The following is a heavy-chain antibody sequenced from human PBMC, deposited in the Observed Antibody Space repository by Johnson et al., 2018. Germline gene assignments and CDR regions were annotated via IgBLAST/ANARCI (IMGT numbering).Heavy chain of an antibody. J-gene: IGHJ6*03. Sequence: QLLESGGVVVQPWWSLRLSCVASGFTFDDYAMHWVRQAPGKGLEGVSLISWDGGGTYYADSVKGRFTISRDNSKNSLYLQMTSLRAEDTALYYCAKGDTAMVNRYYYMDVWGKGTTVTVSS. D-gene: IGHD5-18*01. CDR2: ISWDGGGT. V-gene: IGHV3-43D*03. CDR1: GFTFDDYA. CDR3: AKGDTAMVNRYYYMDV.